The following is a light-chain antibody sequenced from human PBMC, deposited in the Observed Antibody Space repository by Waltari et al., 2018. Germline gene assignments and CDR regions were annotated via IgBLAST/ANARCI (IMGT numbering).Light chain of an antibody. CDR3: QQYYSTPRT. CDR2: WAS. V-gene: IGKV4-1*01. Sequence: DIVMTQSPDSLAVSLGERATINCKSSQYVLYSSNNKNYLAWYQQKPGQPPKLLIYWASARESGAPDRFSGSGSGTDFTLTISSLQAEDVAVYYCQQYYSTPRTFGQGTKVEIK. J-gene: IGKJ1*01. CDR1: QYVLYSSNNKNY.